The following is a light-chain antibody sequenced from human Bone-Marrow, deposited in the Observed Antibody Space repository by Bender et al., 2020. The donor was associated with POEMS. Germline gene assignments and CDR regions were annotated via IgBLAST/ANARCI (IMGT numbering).Light chain of an antibody. Sequence: QSALTQPASVSGSPGHSITISCTGTSSDIGIYNSVSWYQQHPGKAPKLMIYDVTNRPSGVSNRFSGSKSGNTASLTISWLQAEDEADYYCQSHDNSLGGSVFGGGTKLTVL. J-gene: IGLJ2*01. CDR3: QSHDNSLGGSV. CDR1: SSDIGIYNS. V-gene: IGLV2-14*03. CDR2: DVT.